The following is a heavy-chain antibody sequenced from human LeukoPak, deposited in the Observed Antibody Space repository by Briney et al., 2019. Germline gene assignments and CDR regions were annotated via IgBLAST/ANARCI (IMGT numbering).Heavy chain of an antibody. CDR3: ARARYSGSYYGDFDY. D-gene: IGHD1-26*01. CDR1: GFIFSSYG. Sequence: GGSLRLSCAASGFIFSSYGMHWVRQAPGKGLEWVAVISYDGSNKYYADSVKGRFTISRDNSKNTLYLQMNSLRAEDTAVYYCARARYSGSYYGDFDYWGQGTLVTVSS. V-gene: IGHV3-30*03. CDR2: ISYDGSNK. J-gene: IGHJ4*02.